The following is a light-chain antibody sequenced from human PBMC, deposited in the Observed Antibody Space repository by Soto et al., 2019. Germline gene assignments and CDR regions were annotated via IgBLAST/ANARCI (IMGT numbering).Light chain of an antibody. CDR3: SSYTSSSTLVV. CDR1: SSDVGGYNY. Sequence: ALTQPASVSGSPGQSITISCTGTSSDVGGYNYVSWYQQHPGKAPKLMICDVSNRPSGVSNRFSGSKSGNTASLTISGLQAEDEADYYCSSYTSSSTLVVFGGGTKLTVL. J-gene: IGLJ2*01. V-gene: IGLV2-14*01. CDR2: DVS.